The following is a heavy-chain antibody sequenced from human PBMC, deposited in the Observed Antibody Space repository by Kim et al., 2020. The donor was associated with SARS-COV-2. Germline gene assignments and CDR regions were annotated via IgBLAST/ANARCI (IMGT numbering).Heavy chain of an antibody. CDR1: GGSFSGYY. D-gene: IGHD3-22*01. CDR2: INHSGST. V-gene: IGHV4-34*01. CDR3: ARGSPYYYDSSGYPYYYYYMDV. Sequence: SETLSLTCAVYGGSFSGYYWSWIRQPPGKGLEWIGEINHSGSTNYNPSLKSRVTISVDTSKNQFSLKLSSVTAADTAVYYCARGSPYYYDSSGYPYYYYYMDVWGKGTTVTVSS. J-gene: IGHJ6*03.